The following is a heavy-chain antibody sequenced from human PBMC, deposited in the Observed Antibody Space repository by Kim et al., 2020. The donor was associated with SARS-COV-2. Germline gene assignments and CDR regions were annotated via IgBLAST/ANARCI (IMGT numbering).Heavy chain of an antibody. Sequence: SETLSLTCTVSGGSISSSSYYWGWIRQPPGKGLEWIGSIYYSGSTYYNPSLKSRVTISVDTSKNQFSLKLSSVTAADTAVYYCARVVVITPDFDYWVQGT. CDR1: GGSISSSSYY. J-gene: IGHJ4*02. CDR3: ARVVVITPDFDY. V-gene: IGHV4-39*01. CDR2: IYYSGST. D-gene: IGHD3-22*01.